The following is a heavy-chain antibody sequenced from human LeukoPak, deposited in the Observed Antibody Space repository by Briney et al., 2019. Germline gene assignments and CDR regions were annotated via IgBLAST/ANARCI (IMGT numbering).Heavy chain of an antibody. V-gene: IGHV3-48*04. CDR3: VREAAATLFDY. D-gene: IGHD1-26*01. CDR2: ITGSSTTI. J-gene: IGHJ4*02. Sequence: PGGSLRLSCAASQFTFSNYNMNWVRQAPGKGLEWVSYITGSSTTIYYADSVKGRFSISRDNTQNSLSLQMSSLKAEDTAVYYCVREAAATLFDYWGQGTLVTVSS. CDR1: QFTFSNYN.